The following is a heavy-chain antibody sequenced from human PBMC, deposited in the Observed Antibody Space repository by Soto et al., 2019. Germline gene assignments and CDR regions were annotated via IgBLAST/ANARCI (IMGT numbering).Heavy chain of an antibody. Sequence: QVQLVQSGAEVKKPGASVKVSCTASGYTFTRNAIHWVRQAPGQRLEWIGKIDAGNGNTKYSQKFQGRVTITRDTSASAAYMELSTLGSEDTSIYSFARSETGYSTFDYWGQGTLVTVSS. V-gene: IGHV1-3*01. CDR2: IDAGNGNT. D-gene: IGHD3-9*01. J-gene: IGHJ4*02. CDR1: GYTFTRNA. CDR3: ARSETGYSTFDY.